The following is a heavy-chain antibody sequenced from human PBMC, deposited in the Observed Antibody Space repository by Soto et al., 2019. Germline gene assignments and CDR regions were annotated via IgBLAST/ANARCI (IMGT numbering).Heavy chain of an antibody. J-gene: IGHJ4*02. Sequence: QVQLVESGVGLVKPGGSLIVACAASGFTFSDYYMTWIRQAPGKGLEWVSYISSSGSTIYYADSVKGRFTISRDNAKNSVYLQMNSLSAEDTAVYYCARGQTGDYFDYWGQGTLVTVSS. CDR2: ISSSGSTI. CDR1: GFTFSDYY. V-gene: IGHV3-11*01. CDR3: ARGQTGDYFDY. D-gene: IGHD7-27*01.